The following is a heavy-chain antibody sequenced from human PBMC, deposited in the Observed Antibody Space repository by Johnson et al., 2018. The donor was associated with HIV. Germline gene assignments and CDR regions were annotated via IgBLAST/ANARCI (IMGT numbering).Heavy chain of an antibody. Sequence: QVQLVESGGGVVQPGRSLRLSCAASGFTFSSYAMHWVRQAPGKGLAWVAVISYDGSNKYYADSVKGRFIISRDNSKNTLYLQMNSLRAEDTAVYYCAREPGLVAAFDIWGQGTMVTVSS. V-gene: IGHV3-30*04. CDR1: GFTFSSYA. CDR2: ISYDGSNK. J-gene: IGHJ3*02. D-gene: IGHD6-19*01. CDR3: AREPGLVAAFDI.